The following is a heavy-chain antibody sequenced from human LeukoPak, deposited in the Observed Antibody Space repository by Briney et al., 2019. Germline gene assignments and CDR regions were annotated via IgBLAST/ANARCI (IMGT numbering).Heavy chain of an antibody. Sequence: GESLRLSCAASGFTFSDYVMIWVRQAPGKGLEWVANIKQDGSEKYYVDSVKGRFTISRDNAKNSLYLQMNSLRAEDTAVYYCARDVSSGGAFDIWGQGTMVTVSS. D-gene: IGHD3-10*01. V-gene: IGHV3-7*01. CDR1: GFTFSDYV. J-gene: IGHJ3*02. CDR2: IKQDGSEK. CDR3: ARDVSSGGAFDI.